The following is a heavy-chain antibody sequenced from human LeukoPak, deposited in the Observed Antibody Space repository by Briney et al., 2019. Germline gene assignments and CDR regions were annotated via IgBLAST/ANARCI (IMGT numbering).Heavy chain of an antibody. Sequence: ASVKVSCKASGYTFTSYDINWVRQATGQGLEWMGWMNPNSGNTGYAQKFQGRVTMTRNTSISTAYMELSSLRSEDTAVYYCARFSRQGYGNAFDIWGQGTMVTVSS. CDR3: ARFSRQGYGNAFDI. D-gene: IGHD5-18*01. J-gene: IGHJ3*02. CDR1: GYTFTSYD. V-gene: IGHV1-8*01. CDR2: MNPNSGNT.